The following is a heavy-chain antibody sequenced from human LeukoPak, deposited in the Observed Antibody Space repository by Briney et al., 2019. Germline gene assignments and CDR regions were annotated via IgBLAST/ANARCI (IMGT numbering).Heavy chain of an antibody. CDR2: INPRGST. D-gene: IGHD5-24*01. V-gene: IGHV4-34*01. CDR1: GGSYSGYY. J-gene: IGHJ4*02. Sequence: PSETLSLXCGVYGGSYSGYYWSWIRQPPGKGLEWIGEINPRGSTNYNPSLKSRVTLSADTSKNQFSLTLNSVTAADTAVYYCARRWLGYYFDYWGQGTLVTVSS. CDR3: ARRWLGYYFDY.